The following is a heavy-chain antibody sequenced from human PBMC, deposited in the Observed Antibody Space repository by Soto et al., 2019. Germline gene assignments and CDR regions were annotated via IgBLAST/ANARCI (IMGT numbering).Heavy chain of an antibody. CDR1: GFTFSRFG. V-gene: IGHV3-30*03. J-gene: IGHJ6*02. CDR2: ISYDGTNK. Sequence: QVQLVESGGGVVQPGRSLRLSCAASGFTFSRFGMHWVRQAPGKGLEWVAVISYDGTNKFYVDSVNGRFSISRDNSKNQLFLELNRLMTEDTAFYYCARDLQSISGYDFYGMDVWGQGTTVTVSS. D-gene: IGHD5-12*01. CDR3: ARDLQSISGYDFYGMDV.